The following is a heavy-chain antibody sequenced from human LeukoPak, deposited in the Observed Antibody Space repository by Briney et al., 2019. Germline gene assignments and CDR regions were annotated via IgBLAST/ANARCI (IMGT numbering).Heavy chain of an antibody. D-gene: IGHD1-26*01. V-gene: IGHV3-30*18. CDR1: GFTFSSYG. Sequence: PGGSLRLSCAASGFTFSSYGMHWVRQAPGKGLEWVAVISYDGSNKYYADSVKGRFTISRDNSKNTLYLQMNSLRAEDTAVYYYAKDDGNDWGQGTLVTVSS. CDR3: AKDDGND. J-gene: IGHJ4*02. CDR2: ISYDGSNK.